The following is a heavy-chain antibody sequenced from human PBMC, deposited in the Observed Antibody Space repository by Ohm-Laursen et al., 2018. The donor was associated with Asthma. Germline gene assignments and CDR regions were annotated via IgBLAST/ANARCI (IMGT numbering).Heavy chain of an antibody. D-gene: IGHD2-8*01. CDR2: IWYDGSNK. V-gene: IGHV3-33*01. Sequence: SSLRLSCAASGFTFSSYGMHWVRQAPGKGLEWVAVIWYDGSNKYYADSVKGRFTISRDSSKNTLYLQMNSLRAEDSAVYYCARDSCSNGVCYYNYYGMDVWGQGTTVTVSS. CDR1: GFTFSSYG. J-gene: IGHJ6*02. CDR3: ARDSCSNGVCYYNYYGMDV.